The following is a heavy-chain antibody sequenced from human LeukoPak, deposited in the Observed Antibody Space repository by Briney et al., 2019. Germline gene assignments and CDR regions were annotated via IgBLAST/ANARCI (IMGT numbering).Heavy chain of an antibody. CDR3: ARAGHCGGDCYPFDY. V-gene: IGHV4-59*13. J-gene: IGHJ4*02. Sequence: PSETLSLTCTSSGASISGYYCSWLRQPPGKGLEWIAHIYYSGSTYYSPSLKSRVTISVDTSKNQCSLKLTSVTAADTAVYYCARAGHCGGDCYPFDYWGQGTLVTVSS. CDR1: GASISGYY. D-gene: IGHD2-21*02. CDR2: IYYSGST.